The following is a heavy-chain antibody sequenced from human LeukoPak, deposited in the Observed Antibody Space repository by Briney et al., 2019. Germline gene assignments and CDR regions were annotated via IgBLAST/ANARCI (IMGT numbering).Heavy chain of an antibody. Sequence: GGSLRLSCAASGFTFSNAWMSWVRQAPGKGLEWVGRIKSKTDGGTTDYAAPVKGRFTISRDDSKNTLYLQMNSLKTEDTAVYYCTTERWQLWRYYFDYWGQGPLVTVSS. D-gene: IGHD5-18*01. CDR1: GFTFSNAW. V-gene: IGHV3-15*01. CDR2: IKSKTDGGTT. J-gene: IGHJ4*02. CDR3: TTERWQLWRYYFDY.